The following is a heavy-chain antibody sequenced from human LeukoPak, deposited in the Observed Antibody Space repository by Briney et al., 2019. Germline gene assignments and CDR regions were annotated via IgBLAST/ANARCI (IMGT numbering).Heavy chain of an antibody. Sequence: ASVKVSCKASGYTFTGYYMHWVRQAPGQGLEWMEWINPNSGGTNYAQKFQDRVTMTRDTSISTAYMELSRLRSDDTAVYYCARGVSITMVRGVPPPLNYWGQGTLVTVSS. J-gene: IGHJ4*02. V-gene: IGHV1-2*02. CDR2: INPNSGGT. D-gene: IGHD3-10*01. CDR1: GYTFTGYY. CDR3: ARGVSITMVRGVPPPLNY.